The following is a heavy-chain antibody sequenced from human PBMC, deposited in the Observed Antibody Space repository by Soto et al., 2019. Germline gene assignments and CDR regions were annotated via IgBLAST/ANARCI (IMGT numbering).Heavy chain of an antibody. J-gene: IGHJ6*02. D-gene: IGHD3-3*01. V-gene: IGHV4-34*01. CDR2: INHSGST. Sequence: PSGSLWLTGALGSGVYIGGYWICVRRPPGEGREGIGEINHSGSTNYNTSLNSRVTISVDTSKNQFSLTLSSVTAAHTAVYYCARGPRLRRITIFGVVIPGGDYSYGMAVRGQGTTAPSP. CDR3: ARGPRLRRITIFGVVIPGGDYSYGMAV. CDR1: SGVYIGGY.